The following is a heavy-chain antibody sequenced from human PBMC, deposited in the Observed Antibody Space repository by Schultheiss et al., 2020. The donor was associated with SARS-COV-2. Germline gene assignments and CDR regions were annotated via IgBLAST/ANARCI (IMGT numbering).Heavy chain of an antibody. J-gene: IGHJ4*01. Sequence: GGSLRLSCAASGFTFSSYGMHWVRQAPGKGLEWVAVILYDGDNKYYADSVKGRFTISRDNSKNTLSLQMHSLRVEDTAVYYCAKDRALAVRGEADYWGHGTLVTVSS. CDR1: GFTFSSYG. CDR3: AKDRALAVRGEADY. D-gene: IGHD3-10*01. V-gene: IGHV3-30*19. CDR2: ILYDGDNK.